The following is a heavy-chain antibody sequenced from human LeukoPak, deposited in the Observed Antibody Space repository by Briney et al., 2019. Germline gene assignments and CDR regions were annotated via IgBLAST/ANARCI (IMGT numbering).Heavy chain of an antibody. CDR3: ELQATDSRAGGTVDY. D-gene: IGHD6-13*01. Sequence: SETLSLTCAVYGGSFSGYYWSWIRQPPGKGLEWIGEINHSGSTDYNPSLKSRVTISVDTSKNQFSLKLSSVTAADTAVYYCELQATDSRAGGTVDYWGQGTLVTVSS. V-gene: IGHV4-34*01. CDR2: INHSGST. J-gene: IGHJ4*02. CDR1: GGSFSGYY.